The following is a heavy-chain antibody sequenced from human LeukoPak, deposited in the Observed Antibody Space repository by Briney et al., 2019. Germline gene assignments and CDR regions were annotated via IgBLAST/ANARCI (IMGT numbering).Heavy chain of an antibody. Sequence: GGSLRLSCAASGFTFSSYGMHWVRQAPGKGLEWVAVIWYDGSNTYYADSVKGRFTISRDNSKNTLYLQMNSLRAEDTALYYCAKWGDYDVLTGYYVPDYWGQGTLVTVSS. CDR3: AKWGDYDVLTGYYVPDY. D-gene: IGHD3-9*01. CDR1: GFTFSSYG. CDR2: IWYDGSNT. J-gene: IGHJ4*02. V-gene: IGHV3-33*06.